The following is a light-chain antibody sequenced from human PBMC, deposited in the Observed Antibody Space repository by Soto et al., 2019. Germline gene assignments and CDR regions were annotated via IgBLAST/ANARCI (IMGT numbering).Light chain of an antibody. Sequence: EIVLAQSPATVSLSPGERATLSCRASQSVSSHLIWYQQRPGQAPRLLIYGASNRATGIPDRFSGSGSGTDFTLTISRLEPEDFAVYYCQQYGSSGTFGQGTKVDIK. CDR2: GAS. CDR3: QQYGSSGT. V-gene: IGKV3-20*01. CDR1: QSVSSH. J-gene: IGKJ1*01.